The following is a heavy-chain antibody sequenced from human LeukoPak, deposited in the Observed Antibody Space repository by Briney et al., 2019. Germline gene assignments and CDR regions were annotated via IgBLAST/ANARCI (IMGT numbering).Heavy chain of an antibody. J-gene: IGHJ5*02. CDR2: IYYSGST. CDR1: GGSISSYY. CDR3: ARGKGYYDILTGYYTGWFDP. Sequence: SETLSLTCTVSGGSISSYYWSWIRQPPGKGLEWIGYIYYSGSTNYNPSLKSRVTISVDTSKNQFSLKLSSVTAADTAVYYCARGKGYYDILTGYYTGWFDPWGQGTLVTVSS. D-gene: IGHD3-9*01. V-gene: IGHV4-59*01.